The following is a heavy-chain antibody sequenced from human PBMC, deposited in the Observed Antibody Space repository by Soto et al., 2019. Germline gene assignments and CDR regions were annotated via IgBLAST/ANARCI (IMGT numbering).Heavy chain of an antibody. V-gene: IGHV4-34*01. CDR1: GGSFSGYY. CDR2: INHSGST. Sequence: SETLSLTCAVYGGSFSGYYWSWIRQPPGKGLELFGEINHSGSTNYNPSLKSRVTISVYTSKYQFSLKLSSVTAADTAVYYCARGTMVRGVIQAGYYYYMDVWGKGTTVTVSS. J-gene: IGHJ6*03. CDR3: ARGTMVRGVIQAGYYYYMDV. D-gene: IGHD3-10*01.